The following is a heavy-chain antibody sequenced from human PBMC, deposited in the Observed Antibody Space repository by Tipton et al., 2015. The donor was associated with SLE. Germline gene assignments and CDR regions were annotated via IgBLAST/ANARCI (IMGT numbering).Heavy chain of an antibody. Sequence: QVQLVQSGAEVKKPGSSVKVSCKASGGTFSSYTISWVRQAPGQGLEWMGRIIPILGIANYAQKFQGRVTITADKSTSTAYMELSSLRSEDTAVYYCARSPSEGYYYMDVWGKGTTVTVSS. V-gene: IGHV1-69*09. J-gene: IGHJ6*03. CDR3: ARSPSEGYYYMDV. CDR2: IIPILGIA. CDR1: GGTFSSYT.